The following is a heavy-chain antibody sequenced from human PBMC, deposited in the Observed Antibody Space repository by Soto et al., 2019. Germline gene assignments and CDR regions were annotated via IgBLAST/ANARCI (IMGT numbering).Heavy chain of an antibody. J-gene: IGHJ6*01. V-gene: IGHV3-30*18. CDR3: AKHHLEVAGYFPGMDV. CDR1: GFTFSSYG. Sequence: QVQLVESGGGVVQPGRSLRLSCAASGFTFSSYGMHWVRQAPGKGLEWVAVISHDGSNKYFADSVKGRFTISRDNSQNTLYLQMNGLRAEETAVYYCAKHHLEVAGYFPGMDVW. D-gene: IGHD6-19*01. CDR2: ISHDGSNK.